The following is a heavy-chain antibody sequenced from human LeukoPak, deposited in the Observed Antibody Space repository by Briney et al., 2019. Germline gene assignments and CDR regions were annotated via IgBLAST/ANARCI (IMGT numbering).Heavy chain of an antibody. Sequence: GESLKISCKGSGYSFTSYWISWVRQMPGKGLEWMGIIYPGDSDTRYSPSFQGQVTISVDRSTTTAYLQWSSLKASDTAMYYCARPDSSGWFQIDYWGQGTLVTVSS. V-gene: IGHV5-51*01. D-gene: IGHD6-19*01. CDR1: GYSFTSYW. CDR3: ARPDSSGWFQIDY. CDR2: IYPGDSDT. J-gene: IGHJ4*02.